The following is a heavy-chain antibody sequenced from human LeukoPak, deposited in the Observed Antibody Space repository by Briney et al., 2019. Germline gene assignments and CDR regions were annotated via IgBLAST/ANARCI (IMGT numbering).Heavy chain of an antibody. J-gene: IGHJ3*02. V-gene: IGHV3-66*01. CDR2: IYSGGST. CDR1: GFTVSSNY. Sequence: GGSLRLSCAASGFTVSSNYMSWVRQAPGKGLEWVSVIYSGGSTYYADSVKGRFTISRDNSKNTLYLQMNSLRAEDTAVYFCARDRIIYGDYGDAFDIWGQGTMVTVSS. D-gene: IGHD4-17*01. CDR3: ARDRIIYGDYGDAFDI.